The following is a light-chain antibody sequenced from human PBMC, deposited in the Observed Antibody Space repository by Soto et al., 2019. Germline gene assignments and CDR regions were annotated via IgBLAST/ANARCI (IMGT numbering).Light chain of an antibody. CDR1: SSNIGAGYD. V-gene: IGLV1-40*01. J-gene: IGLJ2*01. Sequence: QSVLTQPPSVSGAPGQRVTISCTGSSSNIGAGYDVHWYQQIPGTAPKLLISGNSDRPSGVPARFSASKSGTSASLAITVLQAEDEADNFCQSYDSSLSGVVFGGGTKLTVL. CDR2: GNS. CDR3: QSYDSSLSGVV.